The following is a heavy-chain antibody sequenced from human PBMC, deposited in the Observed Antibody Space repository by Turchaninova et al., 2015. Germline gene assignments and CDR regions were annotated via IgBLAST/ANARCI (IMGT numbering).Heavy chain of an antibody. CDR1: GFPVRSYG. V-gene: IGHV3-30*19. CDR3: ARGGVGDGYNYAVDI. D-gene: IGHD5-24*01. CDR2: ISSDGTNK. J-gene: IGHJ3*02. Sequence: QVQLVESGGGVVQPGRSLRLAWVAYGFPVRSYGTHWVRQAPGKGRGWVANISSDGTNKTYADSVKGRFTISRDNSKNTLYLQMDSLRPEDTAIYYCARGGVGDGYNYAVDIWGQGTMLTVSS.